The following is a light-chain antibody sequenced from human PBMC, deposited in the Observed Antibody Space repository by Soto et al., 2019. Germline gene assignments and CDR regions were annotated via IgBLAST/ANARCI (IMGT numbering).Light chain of an antibody. CDR1: QTVSSF. Sequence: EIVLTQSPSTLSLSPGERATLSCRASQTVSSFLAWYQQKPGQAPRLLIYGASNRATGIPDRFSGSGSGTDFTLTISRLEPEDFAVYYCQPYGSSGPFGQGTKVDIK. CDR2: GAS. V-gene: IGKV3-20*01. J-gene: IGKJ1*01. CDR3: QPYGSSGP.